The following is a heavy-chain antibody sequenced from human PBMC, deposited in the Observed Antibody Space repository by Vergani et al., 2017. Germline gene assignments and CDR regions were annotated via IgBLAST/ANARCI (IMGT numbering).Heavy chain of an antibody. Sequence: EVELVQSGPEMRKPGESLKISCKGSEYSFGNYWIIWVRQIPGKGLEWMGIIYSAHSYTRYSPSFQGQVTIPADRSISTSFLQGNSLKASDTALYNCARHTTYTDSGGKGTRVTVSS. D-gene: IGHD1-1*01. CDR2: IYSAHSYT. CDR3: ARHTTYTDS. V-gene: IGHV5-51*01. CDR1: EYSFGNYW. J-gene: IGHJ4*02.